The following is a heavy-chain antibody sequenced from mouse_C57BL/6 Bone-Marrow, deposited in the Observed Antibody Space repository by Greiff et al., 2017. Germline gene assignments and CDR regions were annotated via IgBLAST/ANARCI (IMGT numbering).Heavy chain of an antibody. V-gene: IGHV2-2*01. Sequence: VKLQESGPGLVQPSQSLSITCTVSGFSLTSYGVHWVRQSPGKGLEWLGVIWSGGSTDYNAAFISRLSISKDTYKSQVFFKMNSLQADDTAIYYCARNSSTVNAMDYWGQGTSVTVSS. CDR2: IWSGGST. CDR1: GFSLTSYG. CDR3: ARNSSTVNAMDY. D-gene: IGHD1-1*01. J-gene: IGHJ4*01.